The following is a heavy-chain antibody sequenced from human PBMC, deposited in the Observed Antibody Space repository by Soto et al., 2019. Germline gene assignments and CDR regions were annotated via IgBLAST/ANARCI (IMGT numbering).Heavy chain of an antibody. CDR2: VRSETYGGST. Sequence: PGGSLRLSCSASGFVFGDYAVTWVRQAPGKGLEWVGVVRSETYGGSTEYAASVKGRFRISRDDSQSIAYLQMTSLKTEDTAVYYCTRGRGTSGWYADYWGKGILVTAPQ. V-gene: IGHV3-49*04. CDR3: TRGRGTSGWYADY. CDR1: GFVFGDYA. J-gene: IGHJ4*02. D-gene: IGHD6-13*01.